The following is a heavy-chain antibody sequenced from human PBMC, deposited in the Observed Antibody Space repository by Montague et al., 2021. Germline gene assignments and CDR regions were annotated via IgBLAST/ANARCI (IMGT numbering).Heavy chain of an antibody. CDR2: TSATGGGT. CDR1: GFTFSGYA. CDR3: AKNRAAPGRSSFDY. D-gene: IGHD6-13*01. V-gene: IGHV3-23*01. Sequence: SLRLSCVASGFTFSGYAMSWVRQAPGKGLEWVSGTSATGGGTFYADSVKGRFNISRDNSKNTLFLQMNSLRADDTAVYYCAKNRAAPGRSSFDYWGQGTLFTVSS. J-gene: IGHJ4*02.